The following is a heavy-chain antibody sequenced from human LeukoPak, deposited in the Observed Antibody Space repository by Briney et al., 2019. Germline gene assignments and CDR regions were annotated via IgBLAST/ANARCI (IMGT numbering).Heavy chain of an antibody. Sequence: SETLSLTCTVSGGSISSYYWSWIRQPPGKGLEWIGYIYYSGSTNYNPSLKSRVTISVDTSKNQFSLKLSSVTAADTAVYYCATTPTLYCSGTNCYMDWGQGTLVTVSS. D-gene: IGHD2-2*02. CDR2: IYYSGST. V-gene: IGHV4-59*08. J-gene: IGHJ4*02. CDR1: GGSISSYY. CDR3: ATTPTLYCSGTNCYMD.